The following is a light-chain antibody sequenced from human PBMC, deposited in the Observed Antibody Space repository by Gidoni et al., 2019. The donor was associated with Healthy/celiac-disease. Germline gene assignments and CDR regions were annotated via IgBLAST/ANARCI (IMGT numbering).Light chain of an antibody. CDR2: EVS. CDR1: SSDVGGYNY. V-gene: IGLV2-14*01. Sequence: QSALTPPASVSGSPGQSITLSCTGTSSDVGGYNYVSWYQQHPGKAPKLMIYEVSNRPSGVPDRFSGSKSGNTASLTISGLQAEDEADYYCSSYTSSSTLVFGGGTKLTVL. J-gene: IGLJ2*01. CDR3: SSYTSSSTLV.